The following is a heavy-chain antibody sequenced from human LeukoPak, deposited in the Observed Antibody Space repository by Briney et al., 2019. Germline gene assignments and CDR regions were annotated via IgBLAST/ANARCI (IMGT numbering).Heavy chain of an antibody. D-gene: IGHD1-26*01. Sequence: GASVKVSCKASGYTFTGYYMHWVRQAPGQGLEWMGRINPNSGGTNYAQKFQGRVTITADESTSTAYMELSSLRSEDTAVYYCARERESGSYRYFDYWGQGTLVTVSS. V-gene: IGHV1-2*06. J-gene: IGHJ4*02. CDR2: INPNSGGT. CDR3: ARERESGSYRYFDY. CDR1: GYTFTGYY.